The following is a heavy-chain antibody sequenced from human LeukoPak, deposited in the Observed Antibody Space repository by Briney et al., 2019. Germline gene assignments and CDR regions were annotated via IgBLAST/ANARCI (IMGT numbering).Heavy chain of an antibody. CDR2: IYYSGST. CDR1: GGSISSYY. D-gene: IGHD6-19*01. J-gene: IGHJ5*02. V-gene: IGHV4-59*01. CDR3: AREEGSGWYALGNWFDP. Sequence: SETLSLTCTVSGGSISSYYWSWIRQPPGKGLEWIGYIYYSGSTNYNPSLKSRVTISVDTSKNQFSLKLSSVTAADTAVYYCAREEGSGWYALGNWFDPWAREPWSPSPQ.